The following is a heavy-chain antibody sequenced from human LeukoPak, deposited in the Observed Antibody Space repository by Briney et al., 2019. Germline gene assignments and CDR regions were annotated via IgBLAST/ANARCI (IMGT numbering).Heavy chain of an antibody. D-gene: IGHD1-26*01. Sequence: ASVKVSCKASGDPFSSYAISWVRQAPGQGLEWMGGIIPIFGAPNYAQKFQGRVTITADESTSTAYVELSSLRSEDTAVYYCARVPWSGSYGGQNWFDPWGQGTLITVSS. V-gene: IGHV1-69*13. CDR3: ARVPWSGSYGGQNWFDP. CDR1: GDPFSSYA. CDR2: IIPIFGAP. J-gene: IGHJ5*02.